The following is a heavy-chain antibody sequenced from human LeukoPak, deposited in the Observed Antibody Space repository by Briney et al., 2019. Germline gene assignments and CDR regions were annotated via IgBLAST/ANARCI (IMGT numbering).Heavy chain of an antibody. CDR1: GFTFNNYV. CDR3: AKDVYGTHVGFDY. V-gene: IGHV3-23*01. J-gene: IGHJ4*02. CDR2: VSGSGSTA. D-gene: IGHD4-17*01. Sequence: GGSLRLSCAASGFTFNNYVMSWVRLAPGKGLEWVSSVSGSGSTAYYADSVKGRFTISRDNSKNTLYLQMNSLRAEDTAVYYCAKDVYGTHVGFDYWGQGTLVTVSS.